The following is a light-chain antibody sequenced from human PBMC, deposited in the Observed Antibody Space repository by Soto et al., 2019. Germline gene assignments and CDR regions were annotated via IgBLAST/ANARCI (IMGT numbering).Light chain of an antibody. V-gene: IGLV1-40*01. J-gene: IGLJ2*01. Sequence: QSVLTQPPSESGAPGQRVTISCTGSRSNIGAGYDVHWYQQLPGTAPKVLIYANSNRPSGVPDRFSGSKSGTSASLAITGLQAEDEADYYCQSYDSSLSVVFGGGTKLTV. CDR3: QSYDSSLSVV. CDR1: RSNIGAGYD. CDR2: ANS.